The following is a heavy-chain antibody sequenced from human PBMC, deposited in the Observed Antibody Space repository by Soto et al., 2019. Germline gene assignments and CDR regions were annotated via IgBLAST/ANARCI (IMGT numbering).Heavy chain of an antibody. D-gene: IGHD3-9*01. V-gene: IGHV1-69*01. CDR1: GGVFNSIA. J-gene: IGHJ6*02. Sequence: QLRLVQSGAEVRRPGSSVKVSCKAYGGVFNSIAINWVRQAPGQGLEWMGGITPLFSKSNYAQNFQGRATITADDSTSTAYLELSSLRSEDTAVYYCARDRELTITSYYYCCEMDVWGQGTTVTVSS. CDR2: ITPLFSKS. CDR3: ARDRELTITSYYYCCEMDV.